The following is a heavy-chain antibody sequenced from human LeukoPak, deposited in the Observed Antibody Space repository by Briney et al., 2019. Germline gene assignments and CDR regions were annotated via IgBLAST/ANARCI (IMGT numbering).Heavy chain of an antibody. CDR2: IRSKTYGGTT. CDR3: SRNLYHSGSGSYYSDY. CDR1: GFTFGDYG. J-gene: IGHJ4*02. V-gene: IGHV3-49*04. Sequence: GGSLRLSCTTSGFTFGDYGMSWVRQAPGKGLEWVGLIRSKTYGGTTEYAASVKGRFTISRDDSKTIAYLQMNSLKTEDTAVYYCSRNLYHSGSGSYYSDYWGQGTLVTVSS. D-gene: IGHD3-10*01.